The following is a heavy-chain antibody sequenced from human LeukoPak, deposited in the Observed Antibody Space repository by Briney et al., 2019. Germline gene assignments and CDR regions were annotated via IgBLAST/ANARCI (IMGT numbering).Heavy chain of an antibody. J-gene: IGHJ4*02. CDR2: ISTDGSNT. Sequence: PGGSLRLSCAASGFTFSTYWMHWVRQAPGKGVVWVSRISTDGSNTIYADSVKGRFTISRDNSKNTLSLQMNSLRAEDTAVYYCARLATHGDYWGQGTLVTVSS. CDR1: GFTFSTYW. CDR3: ARLATHGDY. D-gene: IGHD5-24*01. V-gene: IGHV3-74*01.